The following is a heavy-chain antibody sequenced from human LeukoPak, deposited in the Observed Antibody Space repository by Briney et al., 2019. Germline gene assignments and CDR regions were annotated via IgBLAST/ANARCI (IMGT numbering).Heavy chain of an antibody. CDR2: ILYDGSNK. CDR1: GFTFSNYG. D-gene: IGHD3-10*01. CDR3: ARSYYYGSGTPAHFDY. V-gene: IGHV3-30*03. J-gene: IGHJ4*02. Sequence: GGSLRLSCAASGFTFSNYGMHWVRQAPGKGLEWVAVILYDGSNKFYADSVKGRFTISRDTSKNTLFLQMDSLRTEDTAVYYCARSYYYGSGTPAHFDYWGQGTLVTVSS.